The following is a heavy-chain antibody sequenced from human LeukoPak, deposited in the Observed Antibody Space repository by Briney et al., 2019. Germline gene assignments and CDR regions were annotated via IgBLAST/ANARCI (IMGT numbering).Heavy chain of an antibody. CDR2: INPNSGGT. CDR3: ARGDPGDYDFYLKFLDY. V-gene: IGHV1-2*02. CDR1: GYTFTGSY. D-gene: IGHD3-3*01. J-gene: IGHJ4*02. Sequence: ASVKVSCKASGYTFTGSYVHWVRQALGQGPEWMGWINPNSGGTNNVQKFQGRITMTRDTSISTAYMELRRLRSDDTAVYYCARGDPGDYDFYLKFLDYWGQGTLVTVSS.